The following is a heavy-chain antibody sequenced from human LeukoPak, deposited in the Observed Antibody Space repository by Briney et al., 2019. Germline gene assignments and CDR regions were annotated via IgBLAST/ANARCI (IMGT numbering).Heavy chain of an antibody. J-gene: IGHJ4*02. CDR2: ISGSGGTT. Sequence: PGGSLRLSCAASGFTFSSYAMSWVRQAPGKGLEWVSGISGSGGTTYYADSLKGRFTISRDNSKNTLYLQMNSLRAEDTAVYYCAKTGYSGYGHFDYWGQGTLVTVSS. CDR1: GFTFSSYA. CDR3: AKTGYSGYGHFDY. D-gene: IGHD5-12*01. V-gene: IGHV3-23*01.